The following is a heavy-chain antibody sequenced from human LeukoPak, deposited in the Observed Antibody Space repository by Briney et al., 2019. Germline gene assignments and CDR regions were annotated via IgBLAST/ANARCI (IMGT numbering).Heavy chain of an antibody. CDR1: GFTFGDYA. V-gene: IGHV3-49*03. Sequence: GGSLRLSCTASGFTFGDYAMSWFRQAPGKGLEWVGFIRSKACGGTTEYAASVKGRFTISRDDSKSIAYLQMNSLKTEDTAVYYCTRGSHLYYDFWSGYSGVTWFDPWGQGTLVTVSS. CDR3: TRGSHLYYDFWSGYSGVTWFDP. D-gene: IGHD3-3*01. J-gene: IGHJ5*02. CDR2: IRSKACGGTT.